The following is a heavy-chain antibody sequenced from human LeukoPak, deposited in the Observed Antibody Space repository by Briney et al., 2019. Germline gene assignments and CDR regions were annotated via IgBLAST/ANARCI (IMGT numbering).Heavy chain of an antibody. CDR1: GDSISSGSYY. Sequence: PSQTLSLTCTGSGDSISSGSYYWSWIRQPAGKGLEWIGRIYTSGSTNYNPSLKSRVTISVATSKNQFSLKLSSVTAADTAVYYCARGSNLTGPFDYWGQGTLVTVSS. D-gene: IGHD1-14*01. CDR3: ARGSNLTGPFDY. J-gene: IGHJ4*02. V-gene: IGHV4-61*02. CDR2: IYTSGST.